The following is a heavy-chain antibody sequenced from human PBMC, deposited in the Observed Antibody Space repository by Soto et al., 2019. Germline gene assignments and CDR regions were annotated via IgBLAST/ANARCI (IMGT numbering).Heavy chain of an antibody. CDR2: INHSGSS. J-gene: IGHJ2*01. V-gene: IGHV4-34*01. Sequence: ETLSLSCSVDGASFSGFYWTWIRQPPGKGLEWIGEINHSGSSNYNPPLKSRVTMSLDTSRNQFSLSLNSVTAEDTAVYYCARMAGPWYFDLWGRGTLVTVYS. CDR3: ARMAGPWYFDL. CDR1: GASFSGFY.